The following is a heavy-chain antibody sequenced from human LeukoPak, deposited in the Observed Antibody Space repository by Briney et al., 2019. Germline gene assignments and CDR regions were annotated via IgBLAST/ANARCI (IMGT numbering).Heavy chain of an antibody. CDR1: GFTFSNYA. CDR3: AREAGQLDY. J-gene: IGHJ4*02. CDR2: ISGTGSSI. D-gene: IGHD6-19*01. V-gene: IGHV3-23*01. Sequence: GGSLRLSCAVSGFTFSNYAMSWVRQAPGKGLEWVSTISGTGSSIYYADSVKGRLTGSRDNSKNTLYLQMNSLRDEDTAVYFCAREAGQLDYWGQGTLVTVSS.